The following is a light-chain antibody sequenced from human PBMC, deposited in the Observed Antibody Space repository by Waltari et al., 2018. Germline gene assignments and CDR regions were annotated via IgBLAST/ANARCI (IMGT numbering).Light chain of an antibody. Sequence: EVILTQSPDTLSLSPGARAPLSCRASQNITNNYLARYQQKPGLAPRLLIYDSSSRATGVPDRFSGSGSGTDFTLTIGRLEPEDYAVYYCQQYENSPLTFGGGTQVETK. V-gene: IGKV3-20*01. CDR2: DSS. CDR3: QQYENSPLT. J-gene: IGKJ4*01. CDR1: QNITNNY.